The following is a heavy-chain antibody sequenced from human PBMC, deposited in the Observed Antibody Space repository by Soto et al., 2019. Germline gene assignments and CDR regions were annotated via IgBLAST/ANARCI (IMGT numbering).Heavy chain of an antibody. V-gene: IGHV1-8*01. CDR3: ARVGCSSTSCYDWFDP. CDR1: GYTFTSYD. J-gene: IGHJ5*02. CDR2: MNPNSGNT. D-gene: IGHD2-2*01. Sequence: VKVSCKASGYTFTSYDINWVRQATGQGLEWMGWMNPNSGNTGYAQKFQGRVTMTRNTSISTAYMELSSLRSEDTAVYYCARVGCSSTSCYDWFDPWGQGTLVTVSS.